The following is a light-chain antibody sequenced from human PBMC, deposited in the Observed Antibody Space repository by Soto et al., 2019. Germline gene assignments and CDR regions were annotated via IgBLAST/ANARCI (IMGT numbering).Light chain of an antibody. Sequence: EILMTQSPTTLSVSPGERATLSCRASQTVSSNLAWYHQKAGQAPRLLIYGASTRATSIPARFSGSGSGTDFTLTISSLQSEDFAVYYCQQYSNWPSITFGQGTRLEIK. J-gene: IGKJ5*01. CDR1: QTVSSN. V-gene: IGKV3-15*01. CDR3: QQYSNWPSIT. CDR2: GAS.